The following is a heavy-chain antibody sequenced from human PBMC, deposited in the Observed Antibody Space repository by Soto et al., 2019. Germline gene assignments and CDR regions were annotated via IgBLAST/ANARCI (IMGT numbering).Heavy chain of an antibody. CDR2: IYHSGNT. CDR3: ARDFGYCSTTSCGHYYYMDV. V-gene: IGHV4-59*01. Sequence: QVQLQESGPGLVKPSETLSLTCTVSGGSISTYYWSWIRQPPGKEVEWIGYIYHSGNTNYNPSLKSRVTISIDTSKNQFSLRLSSVTAVDTAVYYCARDFGYCSTTSCGHYYYMDVWGKGTTVTVSS. J-gene: IGHJ6*03. D-gene: IGHD2-2*01. CDR1: GGSISTYY.